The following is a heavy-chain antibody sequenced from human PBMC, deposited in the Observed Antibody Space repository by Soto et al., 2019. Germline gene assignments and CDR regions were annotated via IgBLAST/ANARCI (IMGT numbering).Heavy chain of an antibody. CDR1: GFTFSNYE. Sequence: EVQLVESGGGLVQPGGSLRLSCAASGFTFSNYEMNWLRQATGKGLEWVSYISSSGSTIYYADSVKGRFNNSRDNAKNSMYLQMNRVRAECTAVYYWARGGVVSWGYWGQGPRFTVSS. CDR3: ARGGVVSWGY. CDR2: ISSSGSTI. D-gene: IGHD3-3*01. J-gene: IGHJ4*02. V-gene: IGHV3-48*03.